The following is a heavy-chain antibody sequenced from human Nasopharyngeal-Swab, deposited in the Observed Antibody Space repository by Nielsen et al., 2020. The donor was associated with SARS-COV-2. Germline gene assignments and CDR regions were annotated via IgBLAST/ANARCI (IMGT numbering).Heavy chain of an antibody. D-gene: IGHD3-3*01. CDR2: INHSGST. CDR3: ARGRSDFWSGYYGWYFDL. CDR1: GFTFSSYE. V-gene: IGHV4-34*01. J-gene: IGHJ2*01. Sequence: GSLRLSCAASGFTFSSYEMNWVRQPPGKGLEWIGEINHSGSTNYNPSLKSRVTISVDTSKNQFSLKLSSVTAADTAVYYCARGRSDFWSGYYGWYFDLWGRGTLVTVSS.